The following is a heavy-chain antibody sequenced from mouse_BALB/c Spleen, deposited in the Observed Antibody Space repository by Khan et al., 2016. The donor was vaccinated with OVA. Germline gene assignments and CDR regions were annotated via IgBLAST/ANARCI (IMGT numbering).Heavy chain of an antibody. Sequence: EVELVESGGGLVQPGGSRKLSCAATGFTFIDYGMAWVRQTPGKGPEWIAFISSVAYSIYYADTVTGRFTISRENAKNTLYLEMSSLRSDDTAIDYCARGGFAYWGQGTLVTVSA. J-gene: IGHJ3*01. CDR1: GFTFIDYG. V-gene: IGHV5-15*02. CDR3: ARGGFAY. CDR2: ISSVAYSI.